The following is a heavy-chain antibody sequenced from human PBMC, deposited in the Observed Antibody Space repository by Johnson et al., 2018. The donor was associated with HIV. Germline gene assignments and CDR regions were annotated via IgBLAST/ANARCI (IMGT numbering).Heavy chain of an antibody. CDR2: IRYDGSNK. J-gene: IGHJ3*02. V-gene: IGHV3-30*02. D-gene: IGHD6-13*01. CDR1: GFIFSTYG. Sequence: QVQLVESGGGVVQPGGSLRLSCAASGFIFSTYGMHWVRQAPGKGLEWVAFIRYDGSNKYYADSVKGRFTISKDNSKNTLYLQMNSLRAEDTAVYYCARGGYSTILDAFDIWGQGTMVTVSS. CDR3: ARGGYSTILDAFDI.